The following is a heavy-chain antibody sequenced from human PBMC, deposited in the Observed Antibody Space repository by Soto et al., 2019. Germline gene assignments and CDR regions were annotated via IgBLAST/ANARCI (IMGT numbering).Heavy chain of an antibody. CDR2: ISAYSGNT. CDR1: GYTFTSYG. CDR3: ARSAKWYYYDSSGYPKEDY. J-gene: IGHJ4*02. D-gene: IGHD3-22*01. Sequence: ASVKVSCKASGYTFTSYGISWVRQAPGQGLEWMGWISAYSGNTNYAQKLQGRVTMTTDTSTSTAYMELRSLRSDDTAVYYCARSAKWYYYDSSGYPKEDYWGQGTLVTVSS. V-gene: IGHV1-18*01.